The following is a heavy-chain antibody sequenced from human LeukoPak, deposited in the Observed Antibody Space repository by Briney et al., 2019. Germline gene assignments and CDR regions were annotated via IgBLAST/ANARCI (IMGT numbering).Heavy chain of an antibody. D-gene: IGHD2-8*01. Sequence: GGSLRLSCAASGFTFSSYGMHWVRQAPGKGLEWVAVIWYDGSNKYYADSVKGRFTISRDNSKNTLYLQMNSLRAEDTAVYYCARDEVCTNGVSYTRYYYGMDVWGQGTTVTVSS. J-gene: IGHJ6*02. CDR3: ARDEVCTNGVSYTRYYYGMDV. V-gene: IGHV3-33*01. CDR2: IWYDGSNK. CDR1: GFTFSSYG.